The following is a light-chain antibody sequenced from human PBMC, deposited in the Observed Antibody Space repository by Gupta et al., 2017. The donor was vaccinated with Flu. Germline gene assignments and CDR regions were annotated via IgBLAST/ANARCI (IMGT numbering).Light chain of an antibody. CDR3: QQTYVYPRS. CDR1: QNIDTH. V-gene: IGKV1-39*01. Sequence: PLSLSASPGDRVTITCRASQNIDTHLNWYRQRLGKASELLIYAASTLQSGIPSRFSGSGSGTDFTLTISNLQPEDFATYFCQQTYVYPRSFGQGT. J-gene: IGKJ1*01. CDR2: AAS.